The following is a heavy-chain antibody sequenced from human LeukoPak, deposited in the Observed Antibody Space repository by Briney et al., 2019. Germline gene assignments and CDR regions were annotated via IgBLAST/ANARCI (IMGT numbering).Heavy chain of an antibody. CDR3: ARTTAMVTIFDY. CDR2: IKEDGSER. Sequence: GGSLRLSCEGSAFIFSGHWMNRVRQTPGKGLEWVASIKEDGSERQYVDSVKGRFSISRDNTKGSLFLQLNSLRAEDTAVYYCARTTAMVTIFDYWGQGTLVTVSS. D-gene: IGHD5-18*01. J-gene: IGHJ4*02. V-gene: IGHV3-7*03. CDR1: AFIFSGHW.